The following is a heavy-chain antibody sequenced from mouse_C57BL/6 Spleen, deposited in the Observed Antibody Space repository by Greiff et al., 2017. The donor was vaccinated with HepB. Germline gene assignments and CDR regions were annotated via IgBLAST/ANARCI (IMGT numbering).Heavy chain of an antibody. J-gene: IGHJ2*01. CDR1: GYTFTSYW. V-gene: IGHV1-69*01. CDR2: IDPSDSYT. Sequence: VQLQQPGAELVMPGASVKLSCKASGYTFTSYWMHWVKQRPGQGLEWIGEIDPSDSYTNYNQKFKGKSTLTVDKSSSTAYMQLSSLTSEDSAVYYCARSGLGLYYYDYGGQGTTLTVSS. CDR3: ARSGLGLYYYDY. D-gene: IGHD4-1*01.